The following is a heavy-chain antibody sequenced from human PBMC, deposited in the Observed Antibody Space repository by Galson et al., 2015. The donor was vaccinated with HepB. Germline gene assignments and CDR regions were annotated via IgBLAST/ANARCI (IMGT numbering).Heavy chain of an antibody. CDR1: GYTFTGYY. CDR3: ARDGQGGYQLPFDY. Sequence: SVKVSCKASGYTFTGYYMHWVRQAPGQGLEWMGWINPNSGATNYAQKFQGRVTMTRDTSISTAYMELSRLRSDDTAVYYCARDGQGGYQLPFDYWGQGTLVTVSS. D-gene: IGHD2-2*01. CDR2: INPNSGAT. J-gene: IGHJ4*02. V-gene: IGHV1-2*02.